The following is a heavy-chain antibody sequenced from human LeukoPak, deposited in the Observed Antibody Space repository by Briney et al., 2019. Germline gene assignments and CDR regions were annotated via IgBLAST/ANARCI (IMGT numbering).Heavy chain of an antibody. V-gene: IGHV3-30*04. J-gene: IGHJ4*02. D-gene: IGHD6-19*01. CDR1: GINFSGYA. CDR3: ATAYSSGWADY. CDR2: ISYDGSNK. Sequence: GGSLRLSCGASGINFSGYAMHWVRQAPGKGLEWVAIISYDGSNKNYADSVKGRLTISRDNSNNMLFLQLNSLRTDDTAVYFCATAYSSGWADYWGQGTLVTVSS.